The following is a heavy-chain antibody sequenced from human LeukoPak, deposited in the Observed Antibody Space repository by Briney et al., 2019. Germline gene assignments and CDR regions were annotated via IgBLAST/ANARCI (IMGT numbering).Heavy chain of an antibody. Sequence: ASVKVSCKASGYTFTGYYMHWVRQAPGQGLEWMGWINPNSGGTNYAQKFQGRVTMTRDTSISTAYMELSRLRSDDTAVYYCARDPYGRELRKFDYWGQGTLVAVSS. CDR3: ARDPYGRELRKFDY. V-gene: IGHV1-2*02. CDR2: INPNSGGT. CDR1: GYTFTGYY. D-gene: IGHD1-26*01. J-gene: IGHJ4*02.